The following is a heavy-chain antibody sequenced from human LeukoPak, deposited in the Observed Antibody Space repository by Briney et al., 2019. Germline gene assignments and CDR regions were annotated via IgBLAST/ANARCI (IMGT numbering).Heavy chain of an antibody. J-gene: IGHJ4*02. V-gene: IGHV4-4*02. CDR1: GGSISNTNW. CDR3: ERKGGPYRPLDY. CDR2: VNLQGST. Sequence: SGTLSLTCGVSGGSISNTNWWTWFRQPPGKGLEWIGEVNLQGSTNYNPSLKSRVAISVDKSENHISLKLTSVTAADTAVYYCERKGGPYRPLDYSGQGTLVTVAS.